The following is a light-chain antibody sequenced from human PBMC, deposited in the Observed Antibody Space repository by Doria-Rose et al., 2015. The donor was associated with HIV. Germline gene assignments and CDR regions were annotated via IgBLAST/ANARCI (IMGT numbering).Light chain of an antibody. CDR2: AAS. CDR1: QDISNY. CDR3: QQYYSYPPT. V-gene: IGKV1-8*01. J-gene: IGKJ1*01. Sequence: IQMTQSPSSLSASTGDRVTITCRASQDISNYLAWYQQKPGKAPKLLIYAASTLQSGVPSRFSGSGSGTDFTLTISYLQSEDFATYYCQQYYSYPPTFGQGTKVEVK.